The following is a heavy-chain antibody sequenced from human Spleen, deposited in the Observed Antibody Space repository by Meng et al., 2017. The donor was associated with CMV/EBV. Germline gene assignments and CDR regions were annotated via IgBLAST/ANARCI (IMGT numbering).Heavy chain of an antibody. CDR3: TRRDYYGSGEYYFDY. V-gene: IGHV3-73*01. Sequence: FTFSGSAMHLGRQASGKGLEWVGRIRSKANSYATAYAASVKGRFTISRDDSTNTAYLQMNSLKTEDTGVYYCTRRDYYGSGEYYFDYWGQGTLVTVSS. CDR2: IRSKANSYAT. CDR1: FTFSGSA. D-gene: IGHD3-10*01. J-gene: IGHJ4*02.